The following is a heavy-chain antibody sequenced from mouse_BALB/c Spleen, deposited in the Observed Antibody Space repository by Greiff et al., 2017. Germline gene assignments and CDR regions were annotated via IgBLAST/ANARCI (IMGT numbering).Heavy chain of an antibody. Sequence: VQLKESGPGLVKPSQSLSLTCTVTGYSITSDYAWNWIRQFPGNKLEWMGYISYSGSTSYNPSLKSRISITRDTSKNQFFLQLNSVTTEDTATYYCARGSYYGNYVSFAYWGQGTLVTVSA. CDR1: GYSITSDYA. CDR2: ISYSGST. D-gene: IGHD2-10*01. J-gene: IGHJ3*01. CDR3: ARGSYYGNYVSFAY. V-gene: IGHV3-2*02.